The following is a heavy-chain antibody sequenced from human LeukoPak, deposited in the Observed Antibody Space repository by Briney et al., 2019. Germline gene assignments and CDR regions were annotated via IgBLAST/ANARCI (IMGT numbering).Heavy chain of an antibody. V-gene: IGHV1-46*01. D-gene: IGHD1-26*01. CDR2: INPSGGST. J-gene: IGHJ4*02. CDR3: ARGMYSGSYYGVPIDY. CDR1: GYTFTSYY. Sequence: ASVKVSCKASGYTFTSYYMHWVRQAPGQGLEWMGIINPSGGSTSYAQKFQGRVTMTRDTSTSTVYMELSSLRSEDTAVYYCARGMYSGSYYGVPIDYWGQGTLVTVSS.